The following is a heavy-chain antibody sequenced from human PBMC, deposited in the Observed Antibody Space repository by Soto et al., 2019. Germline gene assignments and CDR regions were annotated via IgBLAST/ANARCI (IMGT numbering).Heavy chain of an antibody. CDR1: GGTFSSYA. J-gene: IGHJ5*02. Sequence: SVKVSCKASGGTFSSYAISWVRQAPGQGLEWMGGIIPIFGTANYAQKFQGRVTITADESTSTAYMELSSLRSEDTAVYYCARASLPNIAVAGTGFDPWGQGTLVTVSS. V-gene: IGHV1-69*13. CDR3: ARASLPNIAVAGTGFDP. D-gene: IGHD6-19*01. CDR2: IIPIFGTA.